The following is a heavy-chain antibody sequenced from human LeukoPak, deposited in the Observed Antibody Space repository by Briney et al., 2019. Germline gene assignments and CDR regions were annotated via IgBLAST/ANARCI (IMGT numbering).Heavy chain of an antibody. J-gene: IGHJ6*03. Sequence: PGGSLRLSCAASGFTFSSYAMSWVRQAPGKGLEWVSAISGSGGSTYYADSVKGRFTISRDNSKNTLYLQMNSLRAEDTAVYYCAKVPFAGYSSGWGPSTAMDVWGKGTTVTVSS. CDR3: AKVPFAGYSSGWGPSTAMDV. CDR1: GFTFSSYA. CDR2: ISGSGGST. V-gene: IGHV3-23*01. D-gene: IGHD6-19*01.